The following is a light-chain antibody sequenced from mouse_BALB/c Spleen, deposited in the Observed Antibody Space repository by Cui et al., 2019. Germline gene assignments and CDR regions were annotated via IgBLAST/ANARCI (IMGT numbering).Light chain of an antibody. J-gene: IGKJ2*01. Sequence: IVPTKATAIMSATQAERVTMTLTASSSVSSSYLHWYQQKPGSSPKLWIYSTSNLASGVPARFSGSGSGTSYSLTISSMEAEDAATYYCHQYHRSPYTFGGGTKLEIK. CDR2: STS. CDR1: SSVSSSY. CDR3: HQYHRSPYT. V-gene: IGKV4-74*01.